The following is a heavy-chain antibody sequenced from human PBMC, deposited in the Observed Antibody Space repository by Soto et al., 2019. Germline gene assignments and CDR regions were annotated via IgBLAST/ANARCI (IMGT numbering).Heavy chain of an antibody. Sequence: ASETLSLTCTVSGGSISSYYWSWIRQPPGKGLEWIGYIYYSGSTNYNPSLKSRVTISVDTSKNQFSLKLSSVTAADTAVYYCARVSYGPKYYFDYWGQGTLVPVSS. V-gene: IGHV4-59*01. CDR3: ARVSYGPKYYFDY. D-gene: IGHD5-18*01. CDR1: GGSISSYY. J-gene: IGHJ4*02. CDR2: IYYSGST.